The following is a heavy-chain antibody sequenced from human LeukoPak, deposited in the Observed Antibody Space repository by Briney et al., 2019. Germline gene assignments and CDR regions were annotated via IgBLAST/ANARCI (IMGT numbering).Heavy chain of an antibody. V-gene: IGHV4-59*02. CDR1: GGSVSDYY. Sequence: SETLSLTCTISGGSVSDYYWSWIRQSPGKGLEWIGYIYYTGSTTYNPSLKSRVTISADTSKNQFSLKLSSVTAADTAVYYCASRKLGNDYWGQGTLVTVSS. D-gene: IGHD7-27*01. CDR2: IYYTGST. J-gene: IGHJ4*02. CDR3: ASRKLGNDY.